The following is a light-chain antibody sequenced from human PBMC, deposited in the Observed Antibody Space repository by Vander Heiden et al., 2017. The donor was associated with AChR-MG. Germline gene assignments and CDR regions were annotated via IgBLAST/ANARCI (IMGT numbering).Light chain of an antibody. Sequence: SHELTQPPSVSVSPGQTARITCSGDALPKQYAYWYQQKPGQAPVLVIYKDSERPSGIPERFSGSSSGTTVTLTISGVQAEDEADNYCQSADSSGTSLFGGGTKLTVL. CDR3: QSADSSGTSL. J-gene: IGLJ2*01. CDR2: KDS. V-gene: IGLV3-25*03. CDR1: ALPKQY.